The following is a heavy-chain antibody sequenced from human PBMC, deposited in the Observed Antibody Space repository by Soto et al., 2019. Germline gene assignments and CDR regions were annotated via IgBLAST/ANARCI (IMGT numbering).Heavy chain of an antibody. J-gene: IGHJ5*02. CDR1: GYTFTSYG. V-gene: IGHV1-18*01. CDR2: ISAYNGNT. D-gene: IGHD6-13*01. CDR3: ARSVVGLAAAGMGGCFDP. Sequence: ASVKVSCKASGYTFTSYGIGWVRQAPGQGLEWMGWISAYNGNTNYAQKLQGRVTMTTDTSTSTAYMELRSLRSDDTAVYYCARSVVGLAAAGMGGCFDPWGQGTLVTVSS.